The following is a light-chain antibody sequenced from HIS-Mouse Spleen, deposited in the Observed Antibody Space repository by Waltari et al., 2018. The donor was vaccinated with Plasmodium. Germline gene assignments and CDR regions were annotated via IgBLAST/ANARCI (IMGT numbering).Light chain of an antibody. V-gene: IGLV2-23*01. Sequence: QSALTQPASMSGSPGQSITISCTGTSSDVGSYNLVSWYQQHPGKAPKLMIYEGRKRPSGVSNRFSGSKSGNTASLTISGLQAEDEADYYCCSYAGSSTYVFGTGTKVTVL. CDR1: SSDVGSYNL. CDR3: CSYAGSSTYV. CDR2: EGR. J-gene: IGLJ1*01.